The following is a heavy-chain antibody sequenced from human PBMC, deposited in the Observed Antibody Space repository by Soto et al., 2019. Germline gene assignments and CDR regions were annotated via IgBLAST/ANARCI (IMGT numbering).Heavy chain of an antibody. Sequence: LRLSCAASGFTFSSYWMSWVRQAPGKGLEWVANIKQDGSEKYYVDSVKGRFTISRDNAKNSLYLQMNSLRAEDTAVYYCARLGCSSTSCYFDYWGQGTLVTVSS. V-gene: IGHV3-7*01. D-gene: IGHD2-2*01. CDR2: IKQDGSEK. CDR3: ARLGCSSTSCYFDY. J-gene: IGHJ4*02. CDR1: GFTFSSYW.